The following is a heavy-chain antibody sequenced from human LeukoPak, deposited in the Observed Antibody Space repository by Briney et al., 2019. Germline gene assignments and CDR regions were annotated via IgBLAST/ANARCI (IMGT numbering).Heavy chain of an antibody. CDR3: ARDAPAGGKPEYFFDY. V-gene: IGHV3-48*04. CDR1: GFTFSSYS. J-gene: IGHJ4*02. CDR2: IGRGIT. Sequence: PGGSLRLSCAASGFTFSSYSMNWVRQAPGKGLEWVSHIGRGITYADSVKGRFTISRDNSKNLVYLKMNSLRAEDTAVYYCARDAPAGGKPEYFFDYWGQGTLVTVSS.